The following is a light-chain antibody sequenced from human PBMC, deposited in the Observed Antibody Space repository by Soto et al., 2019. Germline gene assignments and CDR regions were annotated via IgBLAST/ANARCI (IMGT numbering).Light chain of an antibody. J-gene: IGKJ1*01. CDR1: QSVSSSY. V-gene: IGKV3-15*01. Sequence: ENLLTQSPATLSLSPGERATLSCAARQSVSSSYLAWYQQKPGQAPRLLIYGASTRATGIPARFSGSGSGTELTLTISSLEYEDFAVYYCQQYNNWPTFGEGTKVDIK. CDR2: GAS. CDR3: QQYNNWPT.